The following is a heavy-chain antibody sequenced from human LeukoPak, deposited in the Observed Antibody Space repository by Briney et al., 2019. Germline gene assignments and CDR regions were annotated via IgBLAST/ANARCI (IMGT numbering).Heavy chain of an antibody. Sequence: GESLRLSCAASGFTFSSYWMHWVRQAPGKGLVWISRISSDGSSISYADSVKGRFTISRDNAKNSVYLQMNSLRAEDTAVYYCAREEAVAGIFEAFDIWGQGTMVTVSS. CDR1: GFTFSSYW. J-gene: IGHJ3*02. CDR3: AREEAVAGIFEAFDI. D-gene: IGHD6-19*01. CDR2: ISSDGSSI. V-gene: IGHV3-74*01.